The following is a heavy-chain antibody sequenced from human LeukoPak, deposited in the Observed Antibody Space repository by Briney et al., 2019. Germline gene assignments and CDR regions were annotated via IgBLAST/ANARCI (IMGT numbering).Heavy chain of an antibody. J-gene: IGHJ4*02. D-gene: IGHD4-17*01. CDR3: ARDLRDYGDYYFDY. CDR2: IYTSGST. Sequence: SQTLSLTCTVSGGSISSGSYYWSWIRQPAEKGLEWIGRIYTSGSTNYNPSLKSRVTISVDTSKNQFSLKLSSVTAADTAVYYCARDLRDYGDYYFDYWGQGTLVTVSS. V-gene: IGHV4-61*02. CDR1: GGSISSGSYY.